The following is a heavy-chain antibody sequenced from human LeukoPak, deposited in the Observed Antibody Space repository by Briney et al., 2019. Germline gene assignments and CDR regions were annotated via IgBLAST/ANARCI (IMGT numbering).Heavy chain of an antibody. D-gene: IGHD2-15*01. CDR1: GYSISSGYY. J-gene: IGHJ4*02. CDR2: IYRRGST. Sequence: SETLSLTCTVSGYSISSGYYWGWIRQSPGKGLEWIGNIYRRGSTHYNPSLQSRVTISVDTSKNQFSLKLSSVTAADTAVYYCARHAVVVVAATPDPDYWGQGTLVTVSS. CDR3: ARHAVVVVAATPDPDY. V-gene: IGHV4-38-2*02.